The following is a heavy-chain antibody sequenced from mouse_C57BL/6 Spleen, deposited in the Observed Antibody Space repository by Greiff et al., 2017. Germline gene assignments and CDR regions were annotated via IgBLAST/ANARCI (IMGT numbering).Heavy chain of an antibody. V-gene: IGHV1-15*01. Sequence: VKLVESGAELVRPGASVTLSCKASGYTFTDYEMHWVKQTPVHGLEWIGAIDPETGGTAYNQKFKGKAILTADKSSSTAYMELRSLTSEDSAVYYCTRWDDFDVWGTGTTVTVSS. CDR2: IDPETGGT. CDR3: TRWDDFDV. D-gene: IGHD4-1*01. CDR1: GYTFTDYE. J-gene: IGHJ1*03.